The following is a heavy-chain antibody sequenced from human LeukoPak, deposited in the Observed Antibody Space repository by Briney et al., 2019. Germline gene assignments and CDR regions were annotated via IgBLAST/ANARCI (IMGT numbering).Heavy chain of an antibody. CDR3: ARGTLTGDSYWYFDL. CDR1: GGSISSGDYY. CDR2: IYYSGST. D-gene: IGHD7-27*01. Sequence: SETLSLTCTVSGGSISSGDYYWSWIRQPPGKGLEWIVYIYYSGSTYYNPSLKSRVTISVDTSKNQFSLKLSSVTAADTAVYYCARGTLTGDSYWYFDLWGRGTLVTVSS. V-gene: IGHV4-30-4*01. J-gene: IGHJ2*01.